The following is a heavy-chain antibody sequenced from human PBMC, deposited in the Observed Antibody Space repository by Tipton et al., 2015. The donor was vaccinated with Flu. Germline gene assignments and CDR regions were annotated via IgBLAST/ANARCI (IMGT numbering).Heavy chain of an antibody. D-gene: IGHD3-22*01. CDR3: TRVRYRGGYYDSSGYYAY. CDR1: GFTFGDYA. CDR2: IRSKAYGGTT. J-gene: IGHJ4*02. V-gene: IGHV3-49*03. Sequence: RSLRLSCTASGFTFGDYAMSWFRQAPGKGLEWVGFIRSKAYGGTTEYAASVKVRFTISRDDSKSIAYLQMNSLKTEDTAVYYCTRVRYRGGYYDSSGYYAYWGQGTLVTVSS.